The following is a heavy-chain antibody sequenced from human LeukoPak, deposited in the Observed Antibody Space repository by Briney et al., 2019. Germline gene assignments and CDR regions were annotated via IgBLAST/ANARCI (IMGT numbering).Heavy chain of an antibody. CDR3: AHLGGYSSSWQGAIDY. V-gene: IGHV2-5*02. CDR1: GYILSTSGVG. D-gene: IGHD6-13*01. J-gene: IGHJ4*02. Sequence: APTLVITTQTLTLTCTFCGYILSTSGVGVDWIRQPPGKALEWLALIYWDDDKRYSPSLKSRLTITKDTSKNQVVLTMTNMDPVDTATYYCAHLGGYSSSWQGAIDYWGQGTLVTVSS. CDR2: IYWDDDK.